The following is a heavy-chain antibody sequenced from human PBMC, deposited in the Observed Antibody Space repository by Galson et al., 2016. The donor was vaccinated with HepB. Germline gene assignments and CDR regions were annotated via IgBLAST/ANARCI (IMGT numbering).Heavy chain of an antibody. Sequence: SVKVSCKASGYSFSAYGVTWVRQAPGQGLEWVGTISGSSGNTKYAQRFQNRITLTRETSTTTANMELRSLQSDDTAVYYCAKDVLFDFVWDNYRRGYRFGLDIWGQGTTVTVSS. CDR3: AKDVLFDFVWDNYRRGYRFGLDI. CDR1: GYSFSAYG. V-gene: IGHV1-18*01. J-gene: IGHJ6*02. D-gene: IGHD3-16*02. CDR2: ISGSSGNT.